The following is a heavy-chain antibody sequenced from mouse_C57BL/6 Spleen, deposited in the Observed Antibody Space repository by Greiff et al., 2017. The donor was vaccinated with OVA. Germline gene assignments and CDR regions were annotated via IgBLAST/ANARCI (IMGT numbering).Heavy chain of an antibody. Sequence: DVHLVESGGGLVKPGGSLKLSCAASGFTFSDYGMHWVRQAPEKGLEWVAYISSGSSTIYYADTVKGRFTISRDNAKNTLFLQMTSLRSEDTAMYYCARIDYDYWYFDVWGTGTTVTVSS. V-gene: IGHV5-17*01. J-gene: IGHJ1*03. D-gene: IGHD2-4*01. CDR1: GFTFSDYG. CDR2: ISSGSSTI. CDR3: ARIDYDYWYFDV.